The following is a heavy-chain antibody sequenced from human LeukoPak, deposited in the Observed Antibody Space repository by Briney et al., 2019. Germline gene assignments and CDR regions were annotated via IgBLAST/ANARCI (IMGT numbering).Heavy chain of an antibody. D-gene: IGHD3-10*01. Sequence: SQTLSLTCAISGDSVSVDTAAWSWIRQSPSRGLEWLGRTYYRSKWYKDYPLSVNSRVTINPDTSKNQFSLKLSSVTAADTAVYYCARARSTMVRGVIKGMYFDYWGQGTLVTVSS. CDR2: TYYRSKWYK. J-gene: IGHJ4*02. V-gene: IGHV6-1*01. CDR3: ARARSTMVRGVIKGMYFDY. CDR1: GDSVSVDTAA.